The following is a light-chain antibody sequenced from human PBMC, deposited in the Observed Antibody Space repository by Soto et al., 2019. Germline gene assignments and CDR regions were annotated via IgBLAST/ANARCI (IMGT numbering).Light chain of an antibody. V-gene: IGKV3-20*01. J-gene: IGKJ5*01. CDR1: QTVRNNY. Sequence: EFVLTQSPGTLSLSPGERATLSCRASQTVRNNYLAWYQQKPGQAPRLLIYDASSRATGIPDRFSGGGSGTDFTLTISRLEPEDFAVFFCQQYGTSEIIFGQGTRLENK. CDR2: DAS. CDR3: QQYGTSEII.